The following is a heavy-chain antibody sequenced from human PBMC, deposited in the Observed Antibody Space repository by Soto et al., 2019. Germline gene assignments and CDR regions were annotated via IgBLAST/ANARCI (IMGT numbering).Heavy chain of an antibody. CDR1: GGSISSGFYY. Sequence: SETLSLTCTVSGGSISSGFYYWSWIRQHPGEGLEWIGYISYSGSTYYNPSLKSRVTISVDTSKNQFSLKLSSVTAADTAVYYCARESVATTAYYYYGMDVWGQGTTVTVSS. J-gene: IGHJ6*02. CDR2: ISYSGST. CDR3: ARESVATTAYYYYGMDV. D-gene: IGHD5-12*01. V-gene: IGHV4-31*03.